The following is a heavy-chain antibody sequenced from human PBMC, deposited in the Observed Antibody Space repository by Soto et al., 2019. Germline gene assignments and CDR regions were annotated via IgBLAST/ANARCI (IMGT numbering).Heavy chain of an antibody. V-gene: IGHV4-59*01. CDR2: IYYSGST. Sequence: PSETLSLTCTVSGGSISSYYWSWIRQPPGKGLEWIGYIYYSGSTNYNPSLKSRVTISVDTSKNQFSLKLSSVTAADTAVYYCARGDTIFGVSNWFDPWGQGTLVTVSS. CDR1: GGSISSYY. J-gene: IGHJ5*02. CDR3: ARGDTIFGVSNWFDP. D-gene: IGHD3-3*01.